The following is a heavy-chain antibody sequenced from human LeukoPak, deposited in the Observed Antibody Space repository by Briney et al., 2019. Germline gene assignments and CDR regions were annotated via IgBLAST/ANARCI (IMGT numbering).Heavy chain of an antibody. J-gene: IGHJ3*02. CDR1: GFTFSSYA. Sequence: GGSLRLSCAASGFTFSSYAMHWVRQAPGKGLEWVAVISYDGSNKYYADSVKGRFTISRGNSKNTLYLQMNSLRAEDTAVYYCAREMRGDYDFWSGHMTRAFDIWGQGTMVTVSS. CDR3: AREMRGDYDFWSGHMTRAFDI. D-gene: IGHD3-3*01. V-gene: IGHV3-30*04. CDR2: ISYDGSNK.